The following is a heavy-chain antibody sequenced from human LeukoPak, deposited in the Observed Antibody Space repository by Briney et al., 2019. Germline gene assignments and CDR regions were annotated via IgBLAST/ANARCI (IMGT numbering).Heavy chain of an antibody. J-gene: IGHJ4*02. D-gene: IGHD1-26*01. CDR1: GYTFTSYA. CDR3: GRDWDRHVQF. Sequence: ASVNVSCKASGYTFTSYAMNRVRQAPGQGLEWIGWIGVFNGNRNYEKSVQGRITLTADTSTNTTYMELRSLTSDDTAVYFCGRDWDRHVQFWGQGNLITVSS. V-gene: IGHV1-18*01. CDR2: IGVFNGNR.